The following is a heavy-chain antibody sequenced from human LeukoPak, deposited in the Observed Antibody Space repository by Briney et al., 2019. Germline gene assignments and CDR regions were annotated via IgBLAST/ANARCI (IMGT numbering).Heavy chain of an antibody. CDR1: GYTFTSYG. CDR3: ARTLRDSGFDAFDI. CDR2: ISVQKDKT. J-gene: IGHJ3*02. Sequence: ASVKVSCKASGYTFTSYGISWVRQAPGQGLEWMGWISVQKDKTNYAQNLQGRVTMTTDTSTSTVYMELGSLRSGDTAVYYCARTLRDSGFDAFDIWGQGTTVTVSS. V-gene: IGHV1-18*01. D-gene: IGHD3-22*01.